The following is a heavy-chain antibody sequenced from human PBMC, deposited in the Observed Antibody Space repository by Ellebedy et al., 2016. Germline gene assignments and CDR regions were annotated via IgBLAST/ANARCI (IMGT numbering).Heavy chain of an antibody. V-gene: IGHV4-34*01. J-gene: IGHJ6*02. CDR2: INHSGST. D-gene: IGHD3-3*01. CDR3: ARWLALGSGSPRAPYGMDV. CDR1: GGSFSGYY. Sequence: SETLSLXXAVYGGSFSGYYWSWIRQPPGKGLEWIGEINHSGSTNYNPSLKSRVTISVDTSKNQFSLKLSSVTAADTAVYYCARWLALGSGSPRAPYGMDVWGQGTTVTVSS.